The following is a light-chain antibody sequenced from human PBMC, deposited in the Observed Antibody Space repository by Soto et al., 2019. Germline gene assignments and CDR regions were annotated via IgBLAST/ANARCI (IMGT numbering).Light chain of an antibody. V-gene: IGLV4-60*02. CDR2: VEGSGSY. J-gene: IGLJ3*02. CDR1: SGHSNYN. CDR3: ETWDSNTRV. Sequence: QSVLTQSSSASGSLGSSVKLTCTLRSGHSNYNIAWHQQQPGKAPRYLMKVEGSGSYNKGSEVPDRFAGSSSGADRYLTISNLQFEDEADYYCETWDSNTRVFGGGTKLTVL.